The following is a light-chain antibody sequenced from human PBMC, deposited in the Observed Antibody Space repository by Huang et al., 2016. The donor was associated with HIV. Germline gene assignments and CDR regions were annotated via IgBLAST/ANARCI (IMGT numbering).Light chain of an antibody. Sequence: EIVLTQSPGTLSLSPGERAILSCRASQSVSSNYLAWYQQKPVQAPRLLVYGASRSATGIPDRFSGSGSGTDFTLTISRLEPEDFAVYYCQQYGSSPFNFGPGTKVDIK. J-gene: IGKJ3*01. CDR1: QSVSSNY. V-gene: IGKV3-20*01. CDR3: QQYGSSPFN. CDR2: GAS.